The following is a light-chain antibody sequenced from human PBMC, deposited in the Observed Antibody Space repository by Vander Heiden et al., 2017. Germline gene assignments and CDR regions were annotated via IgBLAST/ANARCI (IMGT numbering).Light chain of an antibody. V-gene: IGLV3-25*03. CDR2: KDS. CDR1: ALPKQY. J-gene: IGLJ2*01. CDR3: QSADSSGTYVV. Sequence: SYELTQPPSVSVSPGPTARITCSGDALPKQYAYWYQQKPGQAPVLVIYKDSERPSGIPERFSGSSSRTTVTLTISGVQAEDEADYYCQSADSSGTYVVFGGGTKLTVL.